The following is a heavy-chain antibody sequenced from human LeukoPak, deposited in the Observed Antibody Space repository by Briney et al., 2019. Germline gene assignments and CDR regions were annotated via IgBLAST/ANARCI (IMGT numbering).Heavy chain of an antibody. D-gene: IGHD6-19*01. V-gene: IGHV3-30-3*01. CDR2: ISYDGSNK. CDR3: ARQPAYSSGWTGYYFDY. CDR1: GFTFSSYA. J-gene: IGHJ4*02. Sequence: GGSLRLSCAASGFTFSSYAMPWVLQAPGKGLQWVAVISYDGSNKYYADSVKGRFTISRDNSKNTLYLQMNSLRAEDTAVYYCARQPAYSSGWTGYYFDYWGQGTLVTVSS.